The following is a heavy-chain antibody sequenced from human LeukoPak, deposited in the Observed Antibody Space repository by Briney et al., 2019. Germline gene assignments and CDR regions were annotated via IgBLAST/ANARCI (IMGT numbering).Heavy chain of an antibody. V-gene: IGHV4-39*01. J-gene: IGHJ4*02. CDR3: ARLRDGYSTKQFDY. Sequence: SETLSLTCTVSGGSISSSGYYWGWIRQPPGKGLEWIGTIYYSGSTYYSPSLKSRVTISVDTSKNQSSLKLTSVTAADTALYYCARLRDGYSTKQFDYWGQGTLVTVSS. CDR1: GGSISSSGYY. CDR2: IYYSGST. D-gene: IGHD5-24*01.